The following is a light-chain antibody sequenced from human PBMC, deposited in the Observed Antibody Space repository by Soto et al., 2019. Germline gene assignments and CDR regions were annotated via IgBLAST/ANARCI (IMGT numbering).Light chain of an antibody. CDR1: SSDVGSSNL. CDR2: EGS. J-gene: IGLJ1*01. CDR3: CSFARGINFYA. V-gene: IGLV2-23*01. Sequence: QSVLTQPASVSASPGQSITISCTGTSSDVGSSNLVSWYQHHPGKAPKLIIYEGSRRPSGVSGRFSGSKSGNTASLTISGLQADDEADYYCCSFARGINFYAFGPGTKVTVL.